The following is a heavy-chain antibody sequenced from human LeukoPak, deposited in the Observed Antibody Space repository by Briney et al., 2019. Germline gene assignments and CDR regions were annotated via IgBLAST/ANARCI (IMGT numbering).Heavy chain of an antibody. J-gene: IGHJ3*02. V-gene: IGHV4-59*12. CDR1: DGSISSYY. D-gene: IGHD4-17*01. CDR2: IYYSGST. Sequence: SETLSLTCTVSDGSISSYYWSWIRQPPGKGLEWIGYIYYSGSTNYNPSLKSRVTISVDRSKNQFSLKLSSVTAADTAVCYCARDNTVTDAFDIWGQGTMVTVSS. CDR3: ARDNTVTDAFDI.